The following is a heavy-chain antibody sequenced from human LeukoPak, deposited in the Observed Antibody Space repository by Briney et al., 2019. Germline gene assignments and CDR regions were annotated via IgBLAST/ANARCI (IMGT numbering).Heavy chain of an antibody. J-gene: IGHJ5*02. CDR2: IYTSGST. Sequence: KASETLSLTCTVSGGSISSGSYYWSWIRQPAGKGLEWIGRIYTSGSTNYNPSLKSRVTISVDTSKNQFSLKLSSVTAADTAVYYCASFRHHPGSYFASNWFDPWGQGTLVTVSS. CDR1: GGSISSGSYY. CDR3: ASFRHHPGSYFASNWFDP. D-gene: IGHD1-26*01. V-gene: IGHV4-61*02.